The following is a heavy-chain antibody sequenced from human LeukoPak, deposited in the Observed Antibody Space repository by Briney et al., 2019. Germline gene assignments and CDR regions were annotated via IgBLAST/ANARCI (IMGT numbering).Heavy chain of an antibody. CDR3: ASLSGGYSYGYYFDY. Sequence: GGSLRLSCAASGFTFSSYAMHWVREAPGKGLEWVSVISFDGSIKYYADSVRGRFTISRDNSTNTLYLQMNSVRAEDTAVYCCASLSGGYSYGYYFDYWGQGTLVTVSS. CDR1: GFTFSSYA. D-gene: IGHD5-18*01. V-gene: IGHV3-30*04. J-gene: IGHJ4*02. CDR2: ISFDGSIK.